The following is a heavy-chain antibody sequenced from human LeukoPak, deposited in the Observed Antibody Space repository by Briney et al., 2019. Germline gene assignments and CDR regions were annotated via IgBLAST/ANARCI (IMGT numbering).Heavy chain of an antibody. Sequence: GGSLRLSCAASGFTFGDSAMHWVRQAPGKGLEWVSGISRSSSSIAYADFVKGRFTISRDNAKNSLYLQMNSLRPEGTGLYYCAGSGYALADPLDPWAREPWSPSPQ. CDR3: AGSGYALADPLDP. D-gene: IGHD5-12*01. CDR2: ISRSSSSI. V-gene: IGHV3-9*01. CDR1: GFTFGDSA. J-gene: IGHJ5*02.